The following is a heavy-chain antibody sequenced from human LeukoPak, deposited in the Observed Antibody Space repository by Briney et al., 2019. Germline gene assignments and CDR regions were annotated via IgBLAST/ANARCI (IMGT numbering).Heavy chain of an antibody. Sequence: SETLSLTCTVSGGSISSSSYYWGWIRQPSGKGLEWIGSIYYSGSTYYNPSLKSRVTISVDTSKNQFSLKLSSVTAADTAVYYCVRHGGEATYYYDSWIDYWGQGTLVTVSS. CDR1: GGSISSSSYY. V-gene: IGHV4-39*01. CDR2: IYYSGST. J-gene: IGHJ4*02. CDR3: VRHGGEATYYYDSWIDY. D-gene: IGHD3-22*01.